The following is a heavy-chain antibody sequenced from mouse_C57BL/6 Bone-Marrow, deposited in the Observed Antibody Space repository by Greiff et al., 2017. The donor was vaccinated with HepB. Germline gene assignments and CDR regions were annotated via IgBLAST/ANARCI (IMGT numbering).Heavy chain of an antibody. CDR2: IGPGSGST. CDR1: GYTFTDYY. V-gene: IGHV1-77*01. Sequence: QVQLQQSGAELVKPGASVKISCKASGYTFTDYYINWVKQRPGQGLEWIGKIGPGSGSTYYNEKFKGKATLTADKSSSTAYMQLRSLTSEDSAVYFCARHLYYYGSSYWYFDVWGTGTTVTVSS. D-gene: IGHD1-1*01. J-gene: IGHJ1*03. CDR3: ARHLYYYGSSYWYFDV.